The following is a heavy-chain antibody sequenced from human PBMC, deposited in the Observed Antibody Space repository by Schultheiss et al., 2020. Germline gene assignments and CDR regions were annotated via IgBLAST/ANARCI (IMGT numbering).Heavy chain of an antibody. J-gene: IGHJ4*02. D-gene: IGHD2-21*02. V-gene: IGHV3-11*03. CDR2: ISSSSSYT. CDR3: ASSDRDIRSDY. CDR1: GFTVSSNY. Sequence: GGSLRLSCAASGFTVSSNYMSWVRQAPGKGLEWVSYISSSSSYTNYADSVKGRFTISRDNSKNTLYLQVNSLRAEDTAVYWCASSDRDIRSDYWGQGTLVTVSS.